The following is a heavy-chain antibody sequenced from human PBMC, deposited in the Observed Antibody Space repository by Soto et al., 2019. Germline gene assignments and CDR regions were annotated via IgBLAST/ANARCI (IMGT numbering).Heavy chain of an antibody. CDR1: GFTFSNYY. Sequence: EVQLVESGGGSVQPGGSLRLSCAASGFTFSNYYISWVRQAPGKGLEWVANIKHDGSEKYYVDCVKGRFTIPRDNAKNSMSPHINSLRAEVAAVYYCARDVLSAALDYWGQGTLVTVSS. V-gene: IGHV3-7*04. J-gene: IGHJ4*02. CDR3: ARDVLSAALDY. D-gene: IGHD2-2*01. CDR2: IKHDGSEK.